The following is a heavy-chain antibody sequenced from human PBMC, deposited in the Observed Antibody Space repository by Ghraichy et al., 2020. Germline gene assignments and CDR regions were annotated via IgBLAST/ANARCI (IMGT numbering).Heavy chain of an antibody. CDR1: GFTFSSYN. Sequence: GESLNISCAASGFTFSSYNMNWVRQAPGKGLEWVSSISGSSTYIYYADSVKGRFTISRDNAENSVYLQMNSLRAEDTAVYYCARDGMGTLDYGDFDYWSQGTLVTVSS. V-gene: IGHV3-21*01. CDR2: ISGSSTYI. CDR3: ARDGMGTLDYGDFDY. J-gene: IGHJ4*02. D-gene: IGHD4-17*01.